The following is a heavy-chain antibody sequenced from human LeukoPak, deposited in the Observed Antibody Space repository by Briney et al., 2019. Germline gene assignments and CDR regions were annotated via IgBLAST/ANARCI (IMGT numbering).Heavy chain of an antibody. D-gene: IGHD3-10*01. CDR3: ATESYGSGRN. Sequence: GEFLKISCKGSGYIFTNSWIGWVRQMPGKGLEWMGIISPGNSDTRYSPSFQGQVTISADKSISTAYLQWSSLMASDTAMYYCATESYGSGRNWGQGTLVTVSS. CDR1: GYIFTNSW. CDR2: ISPGNSDT. V-gene: IGHV5-51*01. J-gene: IGHJ4*02.